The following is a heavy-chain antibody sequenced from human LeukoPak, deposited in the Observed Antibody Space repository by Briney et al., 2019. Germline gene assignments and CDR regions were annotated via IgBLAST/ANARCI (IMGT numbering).Heavy chain of an antibody. CDR1: GFTFSDHY. Sequence: GGALRLSCAASGFTFSDHYMDWVRQAPGKGLEWVGRARNKARTYPTEYAASVKGRFTISRADSKNSLYLQMNSLKTEDTAVYYCARGATVTTVYYYGMDVWGQGTTVTVSS. V-gene: IGHV3-72*01. D-gene: IGHD4-17*01. CDR2: ARNKARTYPT. J-gene: IGHJ6*02. CDR3: ARGATVTTVYYYGMDV.